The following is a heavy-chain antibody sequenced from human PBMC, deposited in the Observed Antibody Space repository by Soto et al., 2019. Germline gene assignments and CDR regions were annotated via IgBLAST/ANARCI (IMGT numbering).Heavy chain of an antibody. Sequence: EVQLVESGGGLVQPGRSLRLSCAASGFTFDDYAMHWVRQAPGKGLEWVSGISWNSGSICYADSVKGRFTISRDNAKNSLYLPMNSLRAEDTALYYCAKDMGGTILSYYYGMDVWGQGTTVTVSS. D-gene: IGHD3-3*01. CDR1: GFTFDDYA. V-gene: IGHV3-9*01. CDR2: ISWNSGSI. J-gene: IGHJ6*02. CDR3: AKDMGGTILSYYYGMDV.